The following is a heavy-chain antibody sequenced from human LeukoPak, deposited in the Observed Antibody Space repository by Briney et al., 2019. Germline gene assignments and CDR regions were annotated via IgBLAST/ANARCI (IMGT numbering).Heavy chain of an antibody. Sequence: ASVKFSCQASGYTFTSYYMHWVRQAPGQGLEWMGIINPSGGSTSYAQKFQGRVTMTRDTSTSTVYMELSSQRSEDTAAYYCARAYYGSGSYKRVFDYWGQGTLVTVSS. CDR3: ARAYYGSGSYKRVFDY. D-gene: IGHD3-10*01. V-gene: IGHV1-46*01. J-gene: IGHJ4*02. CDR2: INPSGGST. CDR1: GYTFTSYY.